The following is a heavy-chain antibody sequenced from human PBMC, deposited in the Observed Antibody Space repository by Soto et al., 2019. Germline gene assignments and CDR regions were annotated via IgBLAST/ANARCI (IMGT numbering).Heavy chain of an antibody. CDR2: IYYSGST. D-gene: IGHD6-13*01. V-gene: IGHV4-59*08. CDR1: GGSISSYY. CDR3: ARQSRGSSSWSFDY. Sequence: QVQLQESGPGLVKPSETLSLTCTVSGGSISSYYWSWIRQPPGKGLEWIGYIYYSGSTNYNPSLKSRVTISVDTSKNQFSLKLSSVTAADTAVYYCARQSRGSSSWSFDYWGLGTLVTVSS. J-gene: IGHJ4*02.